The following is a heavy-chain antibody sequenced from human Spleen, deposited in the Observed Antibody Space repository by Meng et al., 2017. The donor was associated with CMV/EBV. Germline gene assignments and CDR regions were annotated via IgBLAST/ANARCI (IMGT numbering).Heavy chain of an antibody. D-gene: IGHD3-3*01. Sequence: SETLSLTCTVSGGSISRYYWSWIRQPPGKGLEWIGYIYYSGSTNYNPYLKSRVTISLDTSKNQFTLTLSSVTAADTAVSYCARDRTYYDFWIGYSRDAFDIWGQGTMVTVSS. CDR3: ARDRTYYDFWIGYSRDAFDI. V-gene: IGHV4-59*01. CDR1: GGSISRYY. J-gene: IGHJ3*02. CDR2: IYYSGST.